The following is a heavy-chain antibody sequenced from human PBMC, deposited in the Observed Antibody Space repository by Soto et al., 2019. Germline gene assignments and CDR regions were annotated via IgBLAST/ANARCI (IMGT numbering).Heavy chain of an antibody. Sequence: PGGSLRLSCAASGFTFSSYSMNWVRQAPGKGLEWVSSISSSSSYIYYADSVKGRFTISRDNAKNSLYLQMNSLRAEDTAVYYCARVRTTYSGYDYYYYGMDVWGQGTTVTVSS. V-gene: IGHV3-21*01. J-gene: IGHJ6*02. CDR1: GFTFSSYS. CDR2: ISSSSSYI. D-gene: IGHD5-12*01. CDR3: ARVRTTYSGYDYYYYGMDV.